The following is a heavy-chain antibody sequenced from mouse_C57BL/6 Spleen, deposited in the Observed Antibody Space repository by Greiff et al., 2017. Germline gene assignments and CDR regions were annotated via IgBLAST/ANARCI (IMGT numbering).Heavy chain of an antibody. CDR2: ISYSGST. V-gene: IGHV3-8*01. CDR3: ARTGTTVVRAMDY. CDR1: GYSITSDY. D-gene: IGHD1-1*01. J-gene: IGHJ4*01. Sequence: VQLKQSGPGLAKPSQTLSLTCSVTGYSITSDYWNWIRKFPGNKLEYMGYISYSGSTYYNPSLKSRISITRDTSKNQYHLQLNSVTTEDTATYYCARTGTTVVRAMDYWGQGTSVTVSS.